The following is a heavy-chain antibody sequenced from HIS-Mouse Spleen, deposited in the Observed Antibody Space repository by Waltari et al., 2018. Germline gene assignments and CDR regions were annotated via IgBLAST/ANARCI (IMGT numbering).Heavy chain of an antibody. CDR2: IYSGGRT. J-gene: IGHJ5*02. V-gene: IGHV3-66*01. D-gene: IGHD3-16*01. CDR1: GFTVSSNY. CDR3: ARGADLGGNWFDP. Sequence: EVQLVESGGGLVQPGGSLRLSCAASGFTVSSNYMSWVRQAPGKGMEWVSVIYSGGRTYYADSVKGRFTISRDNSKNTLYLQMNSLGAEDTAVYYCARGADLGGNWFDPWGQGTLVTVSS.